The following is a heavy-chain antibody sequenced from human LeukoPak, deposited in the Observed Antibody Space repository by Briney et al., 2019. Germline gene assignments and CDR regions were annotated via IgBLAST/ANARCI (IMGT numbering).Heavy chain of an antibody. D-gene: IGHD4-23*01. Sequence: SQTLSLTCTVSGGSISSGGYYWIWIRPHPGKGLEWIGYIYYSGSTYYNPSHKSRVTISVDTSKNQFSLKLSSVTAADTAVYYCARAGAVVSYPIDYWGQGTLVTVSS. V-gene: IGHV4-31*03. CDR1: GGSISSGGYY. J-gene: IGHJ4*02. CDR3: ARAGAVVSYPIDY. CDR2: IYYSGST.